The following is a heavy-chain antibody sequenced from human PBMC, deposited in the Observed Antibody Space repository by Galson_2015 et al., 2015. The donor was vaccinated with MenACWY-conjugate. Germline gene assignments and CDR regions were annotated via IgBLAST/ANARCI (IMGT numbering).Heavy chain of an antibody. CDR2: ISSSSSYI. V-gene: IGHV3-21*01. CDR1: GFTFSTYP. Sequence: SLRLSCAASGFTFSTYPMNWVRQAPGKGLEWVSSISSSSSYIYYADSVKGRFTISRDNAKNSLYLQMNSLRVEDTAVYYCASEWRVGATNHDAFDLWGQGTMVIVSS. CDR3: ASEWRVGATNHDAFDL. J-gene: IGHJ3*01. D-gene: IGHD1-26*01.